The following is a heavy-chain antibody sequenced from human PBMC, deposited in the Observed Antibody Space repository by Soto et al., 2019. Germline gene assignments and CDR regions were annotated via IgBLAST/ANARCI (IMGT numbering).Heavy chain of an antibody. CDR2: INAGNGNT. Sequence: QVQLVQSGAEEKKPGASVKVSCKASGYTFTSYAMHWVRQAPGQRLEWMGWINAGNGNTKYSQKFQGRVTITRDTSGSPAYMELSSLRSEDTAVDYCARGGGYSSSWVDYWGQGTLVTVSS. V-gene: IGHV1-3*05. CDR3: ARGGGYSSSWVDY. D-gene: IGHD6-13*01. J-gene: IGHJ4*02. CDR1: GYTFTSYA.